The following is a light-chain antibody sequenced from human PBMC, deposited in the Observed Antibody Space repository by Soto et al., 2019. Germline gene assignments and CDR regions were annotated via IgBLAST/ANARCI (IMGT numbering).Light chain of an antibody. CDR1: QSVSNK. V-gene: IGKV3-15*01. Sequence: EIVMTQSPATLSVSPGERATLSCRASQSVSNKLVWYQQKPGQAPRLLIYAASTRATGIPVRFSGSGSETEFTLTISSLQSEDFAVYYCQQYHNWPITFGQGTRLEIK. CDR2: AAS. CDR3: QQYHNWPIT. J-gene: IGKJ5*01.